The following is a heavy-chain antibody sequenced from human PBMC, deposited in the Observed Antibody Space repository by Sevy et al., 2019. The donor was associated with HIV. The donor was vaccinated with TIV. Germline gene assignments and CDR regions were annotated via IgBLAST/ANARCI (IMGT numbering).Heavy chain of an antibody. CDR3: ARDNLGYCISTSCPASFAP. D-gene: IGHD2-2*01. CDR2: ISYDGSNK. J-gene: IGHJ5*02. CDR1: GFTFSSYA. V-gene: IGHV3-30-3*01. Sequence: GGSLRLSCAASGFTFSSYAMHWVRQAPGKGLEWVAVISYDGSNKYYVDSVKGRFTISRDNSKNTLYLQMNSLRAEDTAVYYCARDNLGYCISTSCPASFAPWGQGTLVTVSS.